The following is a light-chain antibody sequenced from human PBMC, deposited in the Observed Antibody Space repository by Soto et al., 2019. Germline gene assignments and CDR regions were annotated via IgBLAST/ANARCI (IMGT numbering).Light chain of an antibody. Sequence: DIQLTQSPSLLSASVGDRVTITCRASQGISSYLAWYQQKPGKAPKLLIYAASTLQSGVPSRFSGSGSGTEFTLTISSLQPEDFATYYCQQLNSYPRTFGPGTKLEIK. CDR3: QQLNSYPRT. CDR1: QGISSY. J-gene: IGKJ2*01. V-gene: IGKV1-9*01. CDR2: AAS.